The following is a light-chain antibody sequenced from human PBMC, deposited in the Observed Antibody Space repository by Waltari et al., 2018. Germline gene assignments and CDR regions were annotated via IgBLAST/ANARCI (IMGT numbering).Light chain of an antibody. J-gene: IGLJ3*02. CDR2: DDS. CDR1: AIGSKG. CDR3: QVWDSNTDHPV. V-gene: IGLV3-21*04. Sequence: YVLTQPPSVSVAPGKPATIPCGGDAIGSKGVHWFQQKPGQAPALVIFDDSDRPSGIPDRFSGSNSGNTATLTIGRVEVGDEAHYYCQVWDSNTDHPVFGGGTELTVL.